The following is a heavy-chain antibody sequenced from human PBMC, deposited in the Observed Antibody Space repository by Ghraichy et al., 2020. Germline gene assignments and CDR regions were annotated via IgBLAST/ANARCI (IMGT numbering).Heavy chain of an antibody. CDR3: ARGYSSGWYSGVDY. CDR1: GFTFSSYA. J-gene: IGHJ4*02. CDR2: ISYDGSNK. D-gene: IGHD6-19*01. Sequence: GGSLRLSCAASGFTFSSYAMHWVRQAPGKGLEWVAVISYDGSNKYYADSVKGRFTISRDNSKNTLYLQMNSLRAEDTAVYYCARGYSSGWYSGVDYWGQGTLVTVSS. V-gene: IGHV3-30*04.